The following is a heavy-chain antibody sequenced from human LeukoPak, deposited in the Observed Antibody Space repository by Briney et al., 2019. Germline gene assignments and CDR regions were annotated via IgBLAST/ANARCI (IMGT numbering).Heavy chain of an antibody. CDR1: GGSISSYY. CDR2: IYYSGST. D-gene: IGHD3-10*02. CDR3: ASHYYVPFQH. J-gene: IGHJ1*01. V-gene: IGHV4-59*01. Sequence: SETLSLACTVSGGSISSYYWSWIRQPPGKGLEWIGYIYYSGSTNYNPSLKGRVTISVDTSKNQFSLRLSSVTAADTAVYYCASHYYVPFQHWGQGTLVTVSS.